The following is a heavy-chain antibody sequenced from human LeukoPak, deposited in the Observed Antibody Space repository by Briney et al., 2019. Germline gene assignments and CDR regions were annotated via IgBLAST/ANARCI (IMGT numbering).Heavy chain of an antibody. V-gene: IGHV4-59*01. CDR3: ARSPTHYYGMDV. CDR1: GGSISTYY. CDR2: VYYSGST. J-gene: IGHJ6*02. Sequence: SETLSLTCTVSGGSISTYYWNWIRQPPGKGLEWIGYVYYSGSTNYNPSLKSRVTISVDTSKNQFSLKLSSVTAADTAVYYCARSPTHYYGMDVWGQGTTVTVSS.